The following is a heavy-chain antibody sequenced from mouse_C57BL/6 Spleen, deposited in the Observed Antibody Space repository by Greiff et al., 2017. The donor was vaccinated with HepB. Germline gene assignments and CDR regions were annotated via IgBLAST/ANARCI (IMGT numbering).Heavy chain of an antibody. CDR3: ARYSFYYSNSRGYFDV. D-gene: IGHD2-5*01. J-gene: IGHJ1*03. CDR2: IYPGDGDT. Sequence: QVHVKQSGAELVKPGASVKISCKASGYAFSSYWMNWVKQRPGKGLEWIGQIYPGDGDTNYNGKFKGKATLTADKSSSTAYMQLSSLTSEDSAVYFCARYSFYYSNSRGYFDVWGTGTTVTVSS. CDR1: GYAFSSYW. V-gene: IGHV1-80*01.